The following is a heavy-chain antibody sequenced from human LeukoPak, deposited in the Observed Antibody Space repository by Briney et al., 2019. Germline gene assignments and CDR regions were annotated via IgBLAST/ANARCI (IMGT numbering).Heavy chain of an antibody. D-gene: IGHD3-22*01. CDR2: IRPDGSGT. Sequence: GGSLRLSCAASGFSFSNFWMRWVRQAPGKGLEWVANIRPDGSGTDYVDFVKGRFTISRDNAKNSLYLQMNSLRAGDTAVYYCARDSSGYFDYWGQGALVTVSS. CDR3: ARDSSGYFDY. CDR1: GFSFSNFW. V-gene: IGHV3-7*01. J-gene: IGHJ4*02.